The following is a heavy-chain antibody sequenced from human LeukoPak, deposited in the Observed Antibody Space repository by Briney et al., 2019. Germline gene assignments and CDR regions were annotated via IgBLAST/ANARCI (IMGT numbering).Heavy chain of an antibody. V-gene: IGHV4-34*01. Sequence: SETLSLTCAVYGGSFSGYYWSWIRQPPGKGLEWIGETNHSGSTNYNPSLKSRVTISVDTSKNQFSLKLSSVTAADTAVYYCAVSTGTTGEAFDIWGQGTMVTVSS. D-gene: IGHD1-7*01. CDR2: TNHSGST. J-gene: IGHJ3*02. CDR1: GGSFSGYY. CDR3: AVSTGTTGEAFDI.